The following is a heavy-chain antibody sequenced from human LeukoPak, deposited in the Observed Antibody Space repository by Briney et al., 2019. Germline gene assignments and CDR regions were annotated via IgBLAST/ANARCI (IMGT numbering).Heavy chain of an antibody. Sequence: GGSLRLSCAASGFTFSSYAMNWVRQAPGKGLEWVSSLSGSGDYTYYADSVKGRFTISRDNSKNTLYLQMNSLRAEDTAEYYCAKTTGYYSSSPLVYWGQGTLVTVSS. CDR1: GFTFSSYA. CDR2: LSGSGDYT. CDR3: AKTTGYYSSSPLVY. J-gene: IGHJ4*02. V-gene: IGHV3-23*01. D-gene: IGHD3-9*01.